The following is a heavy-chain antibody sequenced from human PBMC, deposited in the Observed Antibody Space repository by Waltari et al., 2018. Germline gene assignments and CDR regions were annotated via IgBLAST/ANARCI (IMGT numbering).Heavy chain of an antibody. D-gene: IGHD2-2*01. CDR3: ARGAGSSHP. Sequence: WMRQPPGKALESLALIYWNDNKYYSPSLQSRLTITKDTSRHQVVLTMTNLDPVDTATYFCARGAGSSHPWGPGILVTVSS. CDR2: IYWNDNK. J-gene: IGHJ5*02. V-gene: IGHV2-5*01.